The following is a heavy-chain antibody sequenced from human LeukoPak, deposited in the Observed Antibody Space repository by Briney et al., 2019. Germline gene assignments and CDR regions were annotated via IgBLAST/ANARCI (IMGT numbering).Heavy chain of an antibody. V-gene: IGHV3-48*04. D-gene: IGHD4-17*01. CDR1: GFTFSTYS. Sequence: GGSLRLSCAGSGFTFSTYSMNWVRLAPGKGLEWVSYISPTSGTIYYTDSVKGRFTISRDNAKNSLYLQMNSLRAEDTAVYYCARRTYGGHFDYWGQGTLVTVSS. J-gene: IGHJ4*02. CDR3: ARRTYGGHFDY. CDR2: ISPTSGTI.